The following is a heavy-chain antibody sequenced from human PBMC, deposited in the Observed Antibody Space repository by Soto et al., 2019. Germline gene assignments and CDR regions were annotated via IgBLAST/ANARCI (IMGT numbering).Heavy chain of an antibody. Sequence: QVQLEESGGGVVQPGRSLRVSCAASGFTFSSCGMHWVRQAPGKGLEWVAVIWYDGSNKYYADSVKGRFTIPRDNSKNTLYLQMNSLRAEDTAVYYCARVLSGSYAIDYWGQGTLVTVSS. CDR2: IWYDGSNK. CDR1: GFTFSSCG. V-gene: IGHV3-33*01. J-gene: IGHJ4*02. CDR3: ARVLSGSYAIDY. D-gene: IGHD1-26*01.